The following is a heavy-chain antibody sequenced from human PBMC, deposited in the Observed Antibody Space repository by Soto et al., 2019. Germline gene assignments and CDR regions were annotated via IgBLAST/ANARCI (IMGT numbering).Heavy chain of an antibody. CDR3: ARVIRSSGWYLIDY. D-gene: IGHD6-19*01. V-gene: IGHV3-48*03. Sequence: PGGSLRLSCSASGFIFSSYEMNWVRQAPGKGLEWVSYISSSATTIYYADSVKGRFTISRDNAKNSLYLHMNSLRAEDTAVYYCARVIRSSGWYLIDYWGQGTLVTVSS. J-gene: IGHJ4*02. CDR2: ISSSATTI. CDR1: GFIFSSYE.